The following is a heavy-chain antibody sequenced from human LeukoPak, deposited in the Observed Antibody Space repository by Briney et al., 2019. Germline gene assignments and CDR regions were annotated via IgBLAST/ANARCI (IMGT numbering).Heavy chain of an antibody. CDR1: GGSFSGYY. CDR3: ARGLGGSYSDY. V-gene: IGHV4-34*01. CDR2: INHSGST. Sequence: SETLSLTCAVYGGSFSGYYWSWIRQPPGKGLEWIGEINHSGSTNYNPSLKRRVTISVDTSKNQFSLKLSSVTAADTAVYYCARGLGGSYSDYWGQGTLVTVSS. D-gene: IGHD1-26*01. J-gene: IGHJ4*02.